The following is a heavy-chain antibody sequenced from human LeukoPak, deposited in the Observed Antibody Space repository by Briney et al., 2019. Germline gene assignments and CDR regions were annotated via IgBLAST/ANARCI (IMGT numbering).Heavy chain of an antibody. J-gene: IGHJ6*02. CDR3: ARESHYDYWSGYYSDAGMDV. Sequence: GGSLRLSCAASGFTFSSYSMNWVRQAPGMGLEWVSYISSSTSTIYYADSVKGRFAISRDNAKNSLYLQMNSLRDEDTAVYFCARESHYDYWSGYYSDAGMDVWGQGTTVTVSS. CDR1: GFTFSSYS. V-gene: IGHV3-48*02. D-gene: IGHD3-3*01. CDR2: ISSSTSTI.